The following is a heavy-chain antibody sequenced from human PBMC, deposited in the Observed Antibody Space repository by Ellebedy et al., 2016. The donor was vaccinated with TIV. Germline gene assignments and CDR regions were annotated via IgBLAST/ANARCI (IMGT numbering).Heavy chain of an antibody. CDR1: GFSSHT. CDR2: IIPILGIP. J-gene: IGHJ4*02. V-gene: IGHV1-69*10. D-gene: IGHD6-13*01. CDR3: ARARDSSRFYYFDY. Sequence: ASVKVSCKTSGFSSHTITWVRQAPGQGLEWMGGIIPILGIPNYAQKFQGRVTITADTSTSTAYMELSSLRSEDTAVFYCARARDSSRFYYFDYWGQGALVTVS.